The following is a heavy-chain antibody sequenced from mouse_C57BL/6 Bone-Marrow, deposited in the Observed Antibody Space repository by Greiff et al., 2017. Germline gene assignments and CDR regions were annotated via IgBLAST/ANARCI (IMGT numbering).Heavy chain of an antibody. D-gene: IGHD3-2*02. CDR2: IDPSDSYT. CDR3: ARDSSGLFYAMDY. Sequence: QVQLQQPGAELVKPGASVKLSCKASGYTFTSYWMHWVKQRPGQGLEWIGEIDPSDSYTNYNQKFKGKSTLTVDKSSSTAYMQLSSLTSEDSAVYYCARDSSGLFYAMDYWGQGTSVTVSS. CDR1: GYTFTSYW. V-gene: IGHV1-69*01. J-gene: IGHJ4*01.